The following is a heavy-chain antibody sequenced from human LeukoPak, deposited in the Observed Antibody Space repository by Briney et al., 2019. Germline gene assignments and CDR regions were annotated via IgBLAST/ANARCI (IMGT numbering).Heavy chain of an antibody. V-gene: IGHV1-18*04. J-gene: IGHJ4*02. Sequence: ASVKVSCKASGYTFTGYYIHWVRQAPGQGLEWMGWISAYNGNTNYAQKLQGRVTMTTDTSTSTAYMELRSLRSDDTAVYYCARSSDWNSIDYWGQGTLVTVSS. CDR2: ISAYNGNT. CDR1: GYTFTGYY. D-gene: IGHD1-7*01. CDR3: ARSSDWNSIDY.